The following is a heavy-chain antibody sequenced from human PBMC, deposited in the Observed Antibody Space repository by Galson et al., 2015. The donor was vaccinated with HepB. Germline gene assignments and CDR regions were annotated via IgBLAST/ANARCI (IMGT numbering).Heavy chain of an antibody. Sequence: SLRLSCAAGGFFSSYGMHWVRQAPGKGLEWVAVIWYDGSNKDYADSVKGRFTISRDNSKNTLYLQMNSLRDEDTAVYYCARAVNNYDRSGWSALDIWGQGTMVTVSS. CDR1: GFFSSYG. CDR2: IWYDGSNK. D-gene: IGHD3-22*01. CDR3: ARAVNNYDRSGWSALDI. V-gene: IGHV3-33*01. J-gene: IGHJ3*02.